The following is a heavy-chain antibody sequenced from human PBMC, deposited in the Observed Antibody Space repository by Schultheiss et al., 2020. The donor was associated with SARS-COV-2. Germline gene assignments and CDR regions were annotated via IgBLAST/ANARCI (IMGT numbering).Heavy chain of an antibody. V-gene: IGHV3-48*01. CDR2: ISSSSSTI. J-gene: IGHJ4*02. D-gene: IGHD5-24*01. CDR3: ARTGRPVPDRDFGFDY. Sequence: GSLRLSCAASGFTFSSYAMSWVRQAPGKGLEWVSYISSSSSTIYYADSVKGRFTISRDNSKNTLYLQMNSLRAEDTAVYSCARTGRPVPDRDFGFDYWGQGTLVTVSS. CDR1: GFTFSSYA.